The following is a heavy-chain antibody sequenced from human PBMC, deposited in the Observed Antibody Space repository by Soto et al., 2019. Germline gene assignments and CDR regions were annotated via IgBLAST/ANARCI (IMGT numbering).Heavy chain of an antibody. CDR3: ATRSYCSGGSCYSAYYFDY. J-gene: IGHJ4*02. Sequence: QVQLVQSGAEVKQPGSSVKVSCKASGGTFSSYAISWVRQAPGQGLEWMGGIIPIFGTANYAQKFQGRVTITADESTSTAYMELSSLRSEDTAVYYCATRSYCSGGSCYSAYYFDYWGQGTLVTVSS. V-gene: IGHV1-69*01. D-gene: IGHD2-15*01. CDR2: IIPIFGTA. CDR1: GGTFSSYA.